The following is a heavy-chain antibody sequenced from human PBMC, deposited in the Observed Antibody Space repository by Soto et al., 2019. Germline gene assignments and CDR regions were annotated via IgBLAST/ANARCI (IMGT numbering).Heavy chain of an antibody. Sequence: QVQLVQSGAEVKKPGASVKVSCKASGYTFTSYGISWVRQAPGQGLEWMGWISAYNGNTNYAQKLQGRVTMTTDTCTSTASMELRRLRSDDTAVYYGARGVYSYGYVFAIFGYWGQGTLVTVSS. J-gene: IGHJ4*02. V-gene: IGHV1-18*01. CDR1: GYTFTSYG. CDR3: ARGVYSYGYVFAIFGY. CDR2: ISAYNGNT. D-gene: IGHD5-18*01.